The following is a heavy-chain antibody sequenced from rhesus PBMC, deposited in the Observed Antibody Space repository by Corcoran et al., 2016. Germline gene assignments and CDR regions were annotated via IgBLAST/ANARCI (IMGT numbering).Heavy chain of an antibody. CDR1: GGSFSSYW. D-gene: IGHD3-9*01. CDR3: ASNPYYTSIDY. CDR2: INGFSGNT. V-gene: IGHV4-80*01. J-gene: IGHJ4*01. Sequence: QVQLQESGPGLVKSSETLSLTCAVSGGSFSSYWWSWIRRPPGKRLEWIGEINGFSGNTNYNPSLKSRVTISKDASKTQFSLKLSSVTAADTAVYYCASNPYYTSIDYWGQGVLVTVSS.